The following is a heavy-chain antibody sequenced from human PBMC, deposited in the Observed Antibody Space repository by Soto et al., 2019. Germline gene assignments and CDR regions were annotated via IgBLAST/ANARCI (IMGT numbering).Heavy chain of an antibody. V-gene: IGHV3-30-3*01. CDR2: ISYDGDNK. D-gene: IGHD3-16*01. J-gene: IGHJ6*02. Sequence: QVQLVESGGDVVQPGRSLTLSCAASGFTFRNYAMHWVRQAPGKGLEWVATISYDGDNKYYTDSVKGPFTISRDNSKNTLYLQMNSLRPEDTAVYYCARPWGQLSTYYYGMDTWGQGTTVTVSS. CDR1: GFTFRNYA. CDR3: ARPWGQLSTYYYGMDT.